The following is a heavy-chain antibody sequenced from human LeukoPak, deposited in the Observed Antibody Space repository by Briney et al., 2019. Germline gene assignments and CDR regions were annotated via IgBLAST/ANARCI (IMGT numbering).Heavy chain of an antibody. V-gene: IGHV1-3*01. J-gene: IGHJ5*02. CDR2: MNPGCGYT. CDR3: ARDGRSIIWSGVPDNWFDP. D-gene: IGHD3-10*01. Sequence: ASLKVCCKPSGYTLTTQGIHWVSQAPGQGLEWMGWMNPGCGYTKYSEKFQGRVTFTRDTDATTAFLEVNNLRSEDTAVYYCARDGRSIIWSGVPDNWFDPWGQGTLVTVSS. CDR1: GYTLTTQG.